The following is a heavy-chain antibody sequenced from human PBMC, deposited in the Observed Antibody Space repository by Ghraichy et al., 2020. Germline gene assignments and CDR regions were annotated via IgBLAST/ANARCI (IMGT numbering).Heavy chain of an antibody. J-gene: IGHJ3*02. Sequence: GGSLRLSCAASGFTFSSYAMSWVRQAPGKGLEWVSAISGSGGSTYYADSVKGRFTISRDNSKNTLYLQMNSLRAEDTAVYYCAMRYYDILTGPWVLRYDAFDIWGQGTMVTVSS. V-gene: IGHV3-23*01. CDR1: GFTFSSYA. CDR3: AMRYYDILTGPWVLRYDAFDI. CDR2: ISGSGGST. D-gene: IGHD3-9*01.